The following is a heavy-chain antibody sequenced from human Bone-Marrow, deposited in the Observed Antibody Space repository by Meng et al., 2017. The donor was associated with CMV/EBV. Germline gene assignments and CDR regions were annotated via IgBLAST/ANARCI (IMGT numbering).Heavy chain of an antibody. Sequence: GESLKISCAASGLTVSSNFMTWVRQAPGKGLEWVSVIFGGGGTNYADSVKGRFTISRDNAKNSLYLQMNSLRAEDTALYHCARDATGSGYYYYGMDVWGQGTTVTVSS. CDR2: IFGGGGT. CDR3: ARDATGSGYYYYGMDV. J-gene: IGHJ6*02. CDR1: GLTVSSNF. V-gene: IGHV3-53*01. D-gene: IGHD3-10*01.